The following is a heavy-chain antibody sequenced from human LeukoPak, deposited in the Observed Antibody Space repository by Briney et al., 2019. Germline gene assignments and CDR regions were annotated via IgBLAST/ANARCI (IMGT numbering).Heavy chain of an antibody. CDR2: INPNSGGT. J-gene: IGHJ4*02. CDR1: GYTFTGYY. CDR3: ARDKIAAAGLKFDY. D-gene: IGHD6-13*01. V-gene: IGHV1-2*02. Sequence: GASVKVSCKASGYTFTGYYMHWVRQAPGQGLEWMGWINPNSGGTNYAQKFQGRVTMTRDTSISTAYMELSRLRSDDTAVYYCARDKIAAAGLKFDYWGQGTLVTVSS.